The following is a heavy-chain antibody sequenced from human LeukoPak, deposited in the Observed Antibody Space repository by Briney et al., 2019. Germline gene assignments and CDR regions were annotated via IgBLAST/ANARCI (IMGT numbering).Heavy chain of an antibody. CDR3: ARGLRRAARPYYFQH. CDR1: GGSFSGYY. V-gene: IGHV4-34*01. D-gene: IGHD6-6*01. Sequence: SETLSLTCAVSGGSFSGYYWSWVRQPPGKGLEWIGEINHSGSTNYTPSLKSRITISVDTSKNQFSMKLSSVTAADTAVYYCARGLRRAARPYYFQHWGQGTLVTVSS. J-gene: IGHJ1*01. CDR2: INHSGST.